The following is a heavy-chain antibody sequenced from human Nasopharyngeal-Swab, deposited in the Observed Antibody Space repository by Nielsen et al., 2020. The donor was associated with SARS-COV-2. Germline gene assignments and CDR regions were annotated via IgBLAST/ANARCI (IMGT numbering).Heavy chain of an antibody. V-gene: IGHV3-9*01. CDR3: ARAGGGYSYADY. CDR1: GFTFDDYA. J-gene: IGHJ4*02. D-gene: IGHD5-18*01. CDR2: LSWNSGSI. Sequence: SLKISCVASGFTFDDYAMHWVRQVPGKGLEWVSGLSWNSGSIGYADSVKGRFTISRDNSKNTLYLQMNSLRAEDTAVYYCARAGGGYSYADYWGQGTLVTVSS.